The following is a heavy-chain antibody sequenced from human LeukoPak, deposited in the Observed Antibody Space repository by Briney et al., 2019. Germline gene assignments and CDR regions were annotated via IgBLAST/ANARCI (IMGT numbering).Heavy chain of an antibody. CDR3: ARSADRSGYFREITLYYFDY. V-gene: IGHV3-11*01. CDR2: ISNRGSTI. J-gene: IGHJ4*02. CDR1: GFTFSDFY. D-gene: IGHD3-22*01. Sequence: GGSLRLSCAASGFTFSDFYMTWLRQAPGKGLEWVSYISNRGSTIHYADSVRGRFTISRDNAKKSLYLQMNSLRAEDTAVYYCARSADRSGYFREITLYYFDYWGQGTLVTVSS.